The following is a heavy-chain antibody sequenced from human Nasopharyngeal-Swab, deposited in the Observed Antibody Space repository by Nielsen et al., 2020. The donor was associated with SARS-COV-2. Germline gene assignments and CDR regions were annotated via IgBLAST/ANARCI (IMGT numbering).Heavy chain of an antibody. Sequence: GESLKISCAASGFTFDDYCMIWVRQAPGKGLEWVSGINWNGGSTGYADSVKGRFTISRDNAKNSLYLQMNSLRAEDTALYHCAREYYDGGFDPWGQGTLVTVSS. CDR3: AREYYDGGFDP. D-gene: IGHD3-3*01. CDR1: GFTFDDYC. J-gene: IGHJ5*02. V-gene: IGHV3-20*01. CDR2: INWNGGST.